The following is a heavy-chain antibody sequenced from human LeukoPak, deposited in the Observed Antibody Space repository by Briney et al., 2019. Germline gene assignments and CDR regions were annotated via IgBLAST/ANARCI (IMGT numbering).Heavy chain of an antibody. V-gene: IGHV3-9*01. J-gene: IGHJ4*02. D-gene: IGHD5-12*01. CDR2: ISWNSGSI. CDR3: AKAYYDYVYYFDY. CDR1: GLTFDDYA. Sequence: GGSLRLSCAASGLTFDDYAMHWVRHAPGKGLEWVSGISWNSGSIGYADSVKGRFTISRDNAKNSLYLQMNSLRAEDTALYYCAKAYYDYVYYFDYWGQGTLVTVSS.